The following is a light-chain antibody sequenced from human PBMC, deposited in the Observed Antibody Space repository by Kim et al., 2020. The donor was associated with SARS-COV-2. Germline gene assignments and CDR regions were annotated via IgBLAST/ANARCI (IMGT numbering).Light chain of an antibody. CDR2: AAS. CDR1: QGISSY. Sequence: ASTGDRFTITCRASQGISSYLAWYQQKPGKAPNLLIYAASTLQSGVPSRFSGSRSGTDFTLTISCLQSEDFATYYCQQYYSYPRTFGQGTKVDIK. V-gene: IGKV1-8*01. J-gene: IGKJ1*01. CDR3: QQYYSYPRT.